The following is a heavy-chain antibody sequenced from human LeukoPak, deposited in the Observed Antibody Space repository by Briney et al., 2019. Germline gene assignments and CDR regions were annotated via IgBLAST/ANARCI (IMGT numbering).Heavy chain of an antibody. Sequence: PGGSLRLSCAASGFTFSSYAMTWVRQAPGKGLEWVSTISGSGGTTYYADSVKGRFTISRDNSKNTLYLQMNSLRAEDTAVYYRAKAGAYGDYYYFDYWGQGTLVTVSS. CDR3: AKAGAYGDYYYFDY. D-gene: IGHD4-17*01. V-gene: IGHV3-23*01. J-gene: IGHJ4*02. CDR1: GFTFSSYA. CDR2: ISGSGGTT.